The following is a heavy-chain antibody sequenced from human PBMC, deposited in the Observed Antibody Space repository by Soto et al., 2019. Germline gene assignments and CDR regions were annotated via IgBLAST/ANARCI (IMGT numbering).Heavy chain of an antibody. CDR1: GFTFSSYA. J-gene: IGHJ6*02. Sequence: GGSLRLSCAASGFTFSSYAMHWVRQAPGKGLEWVAVISYDGSNKYYADSVKGRFTISRDKSKTTLYLQMNSLRAEDTAIYYCAKHGGYSFGPGDYYGMDIWGQGTTVTVSS. CDR3: AKHGGYSFGPGDYYGMDI. V-gene: IGHV3-30-3*02. CDR2: ISYDGSNK. D-gene: IGHD5-18*01.